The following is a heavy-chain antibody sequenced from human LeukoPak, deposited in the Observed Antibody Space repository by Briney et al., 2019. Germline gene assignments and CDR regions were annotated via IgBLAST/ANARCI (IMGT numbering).Heavy chain of an antibody. V-gene: IGHV5-51*01. J-gene: IGHJ4*02. CDR1: GYSFTSYW. Sequence: GESLKISCKVSGYSFTSYWIAWVRQMPGKGLEWMGIIYPGDPDTRYSPSFQGQVTISADKSISTAYLLWSSLKASDTAMFYCARHPAIGSSGSYYFDYWGQGTLVTVSS. CDR2: IYPGDPDT. D-gene: IGHD1-26*01. CDR3: ARHPAIGSSGSYYFDY.